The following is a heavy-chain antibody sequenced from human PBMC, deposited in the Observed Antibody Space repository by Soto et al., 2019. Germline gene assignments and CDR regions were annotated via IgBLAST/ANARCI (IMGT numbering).Heavy chain of an antibody. CDR2: IIPIFGTA. D-gene: IGHD2-21*02. CDR1: GGTFSSYA. J-gene: IGHJ5*02. Sequence: SVKVSCKAAGGTFSSYAISWVRQAPGQGLEWMGGIIPIFGTANYAQKFQGRVTITADESTSTAYMELSSLRSEDTAVYYCARDRAYCGGDCYRKTNWFDPWGQGTLVTVLL. V-gene: IGHV1-69*13. CDR3: ARDRAYCGGDCYRKTNWFDP.